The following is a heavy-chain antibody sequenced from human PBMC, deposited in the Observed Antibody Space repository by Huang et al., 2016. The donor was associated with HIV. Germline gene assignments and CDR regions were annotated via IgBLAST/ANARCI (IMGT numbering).Heavy chain of an antibody. CDR2: IRWNNDK. CDR3: ARRAAIGWQQEYFHL. J-gene: IGHJ1*01. Sequence: QITLKESGPTLVNNTQTLTLTCTFFGFALINSGVGVGWTRQPPGKALECLALIRWNNDKHYNTSRKSTLTITTDTAENQVDRTMANVDPLDAATYDCARRAAIGWQQEYFHLWGQGTLVTVTS. D-gene: IGHD6-19*01. V-gene: IGHV2-5*01. CDR1: GFALINSGVG.